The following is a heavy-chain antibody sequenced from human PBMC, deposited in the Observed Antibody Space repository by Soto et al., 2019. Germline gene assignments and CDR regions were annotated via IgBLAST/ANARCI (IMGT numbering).Heavy chain of an antibody. Sequence: SETLSLTCSVSGASIISSSYYWGWIRQPPGKGLEWIGSINYSGSTYYNPSLKSRVTISADTSKNQFSLKLRSVTAADTAVYYCARERLAVAGKGGWFDPWGQETLVTVSS. CDR3: ARERLAVAGKGGWFDP. CDR1: GASIISSSYY. J-gene: IGHJ5*02. CDR2: INYSGST. V-gene: IGHV4-39*02. D-gene: IGHD6-19*01.